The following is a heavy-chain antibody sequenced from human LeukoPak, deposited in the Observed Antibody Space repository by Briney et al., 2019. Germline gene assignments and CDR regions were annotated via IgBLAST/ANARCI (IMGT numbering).Heavy chain of an antibody. CDR2: ISAYNGNT. CDR1: GYTFTSYG. D-gene: IGHD2-15*01. J-gene: IGHJ4*02. Sequence: ASVKVSCKASGYTFTSYGISWVRQAPGQGLEWMGWISAYNGNTNYAQKFQGRVTITADESTSTAYMELSSLRSEDTAVYYCARLRVRYSPEYYFDYWGQGTLVTVSS. V-gene: IGHV1-18*01. CDR3: ARLRVRYSPEYYFDY.